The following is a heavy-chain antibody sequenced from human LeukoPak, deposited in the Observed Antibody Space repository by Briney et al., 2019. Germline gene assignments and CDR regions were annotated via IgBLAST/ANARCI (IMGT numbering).Heavy chain of an antibody. V-gene: IGHV1-18*01. CDR1: GYTFTSYG. Sequence: VASVKVSCKASGYTFTSYGISWVRQAPGQGLEWMGWISAYNGNTNYAQKLQGRVTMTTDTSTSTAYMELRSLRSDDTAVYYCAKGLPDYDFWSGPTVLNYYYGRDVWGKGPTVTVSS. D-gene: IGHD3-3*01. J-gene: IGHJ6*04. CDR3: AKGLPDYDFWSGPTVLNYYYGRDV. CDR2: ISAYNGNT.